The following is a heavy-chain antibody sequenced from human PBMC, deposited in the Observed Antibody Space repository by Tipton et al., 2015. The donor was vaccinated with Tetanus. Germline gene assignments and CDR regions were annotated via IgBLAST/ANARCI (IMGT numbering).Heavy chain of an antibody. V-gene: IGHV1-2*02. D-gene: IGHD5-18*01. J-gene: IGHJ4*02. CDR3: VRGGYSYGYDY. Sequence: QSGPEVKKPGASVKVSCKASGYTFTGNYMHWVRQAPGQGLEWMGWINPNSGGTNYAQKFQGRVSMTRDSSITTAYMELGWLRSDDTAVYFCVRGGYSYGYDYWGQGTLVIVSS. CDR1: GYTFTGNY. CDR2: INPNSGGT.